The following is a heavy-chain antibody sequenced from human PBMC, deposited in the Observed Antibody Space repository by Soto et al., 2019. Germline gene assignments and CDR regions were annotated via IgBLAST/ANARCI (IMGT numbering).Heavy chain of an antibody. Sequence: QVQLQQWGAGLLKPSETLSLTCAVYGGSFSGYYWSWIRQPPGKGLEWIGEINHSGSTNYNPSLKSRVTISVDTSKNQFSLKLGSVTAADTAVYYCARDRATLVRGVIPRWFDPWGQGTLVTVSS. CDR3: ARDRATLVRGVIPRWFDP. CDR2: INHSGST. CDR1: GGSFSGYY. V-gene: IGHV4-34*01. J-gene: IGHJ5*02. D-gene: IGHD3-10*01.